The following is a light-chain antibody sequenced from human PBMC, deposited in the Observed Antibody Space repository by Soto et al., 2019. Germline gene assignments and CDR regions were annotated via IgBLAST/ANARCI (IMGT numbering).Light chain of an antibody. CDR2: GTS. V-gene: IGKV3-20*01. CDR1: QRVRSNY. CDR3: QQYGGSPPVFT. J-gene: IGKJ3*01. Sequence: EIVLTQSPGTLSLSPGERATLSCRASQRVRSNYLAWYQQKPGQTPRLVMYGTSNRATGIPDRFSGSGSGTEFILTISRVEPEDFAVYFCQQYGGSPPVFTFGPGTKVKIK.